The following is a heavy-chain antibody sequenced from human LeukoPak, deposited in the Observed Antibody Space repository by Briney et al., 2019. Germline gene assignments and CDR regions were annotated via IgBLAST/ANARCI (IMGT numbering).Heavy chain of an antibody. CDR2: ISAYNGNT. V-gene: IGHV1-18*01. D-gene: IGHD3-22*01. J-gene: IGHJ4*02. CDR1: GYTFTSYG. CDR3: ARVRGYYDSSGPRDY. Sequence: ASVKVSCKASGYTFTSYGISWVRQAPGQGLECMGWISAYNGNTNYAQKLQGRVTMTTDTSTSTAYMELRSLRSDDTAVYYCARVRGYYDSSGPRDYWGQGTLVTVSS.